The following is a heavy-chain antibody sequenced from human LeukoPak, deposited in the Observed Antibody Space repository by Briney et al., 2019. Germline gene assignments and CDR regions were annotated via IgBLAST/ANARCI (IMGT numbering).Heavy chain of an antibody. CDR2: INPNSGGT. Sequence: GASVKISCKASGYTFTGYYMHWVRQAPGQGLEWMGWINPNSGGTNYAQKFQGRVTMTRDTSISTAYMELSRLRSDDTAVYYCARGSPLIGVPAPLGWGQGTLVTVSS. CDR3: ARGSPLIGVPAPLG. CDR1: GYTFTGYY. D-gene: IGHD2-2*01. J-gene: IGHJ4*02. V-gene: IGHV1-2*02.